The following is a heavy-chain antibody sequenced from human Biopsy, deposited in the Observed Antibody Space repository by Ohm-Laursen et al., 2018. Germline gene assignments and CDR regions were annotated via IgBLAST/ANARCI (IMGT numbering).Heavy chain of an antibody. D-gene: IGHD6-19*01. Sequence: ASVKVSCNASGYTLAGFGVGWVRQAPGQGLEWMGWISANSGNTNYAQKFQGRVTMTADTSTSTAYMELRSLTSDDTAIYYCAREMAVAVTLYYFDYWGQGSLLTVSS. V-gene: IGHV1-18*01. J-gene: IGHJ4*02. CDR1: GYTLAGFG. CDR3: AREMAVAVTLYYFDY. CDR2: ISANSGNT.